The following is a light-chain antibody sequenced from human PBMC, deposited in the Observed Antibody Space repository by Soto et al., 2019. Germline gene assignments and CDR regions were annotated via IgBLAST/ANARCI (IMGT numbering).Light chain of an antibody. J-gene: IGKJ1*01. V-gene: IGKV3-20*01. CDR1: QSVSSSY. Sequence: TVLTQSPCTLSFYPCERGTLACRASQSVSSSYLAWYQQKPGQAPRLLIYGAASRATGIPDRFSGSGSGTDFTLTISRLEPEDFAIYYCQQYGSSPQPFGQGTKVDIK. CDR2: GAA. CDR3: QQYGSSPQP.